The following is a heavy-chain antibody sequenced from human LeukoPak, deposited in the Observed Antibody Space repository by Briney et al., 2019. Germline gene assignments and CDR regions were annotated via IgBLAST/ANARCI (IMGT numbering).Heavy chain of an antibody. J-gene: IGHJ6*04. D-gene: IGHD2-15*01. V-gene: IGHV1-69*06. Sequence: SVKVSCKASGGTFSSYAISRVRQAPGQGLEWMGGIIPIFGTANYAQKFQGRVTITADKSTSTAYMELSSLRSEDTAVYYCARARYCSGGSCYWTPYYYYGMDVWGKGTTVTVSS. CDR3: ARARYCSGGSCYWTPYYYYGMDV. CDR2: IIPIFGTA. CDR1: GGTFSSYA.